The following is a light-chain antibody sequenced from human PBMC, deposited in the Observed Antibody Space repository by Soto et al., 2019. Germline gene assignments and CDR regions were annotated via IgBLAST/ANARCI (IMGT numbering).Light chain of an antibody. V-gene: IGKV3-15*01. Sequence: EVVMTQSPATLSVSLGDRATLSCRASQSVSSNLAWYQQKPGQAPRLLIYGPSTRATGIPARFSGSGSGTEFTLTISSLQSEDFAVYSCQQYNNWPLTFGGGTKV. J-gene: IGKJ4*01. CDR2: GPS. CDR1: QSVSSN. CDR3: QQYNNWPLT.